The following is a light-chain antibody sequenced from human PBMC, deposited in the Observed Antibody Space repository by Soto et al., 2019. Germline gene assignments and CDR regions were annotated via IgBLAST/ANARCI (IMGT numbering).Light chain of an antibody. CDR3: QQYGSSGT. J-gene: IGKJ1*01. V-gene: IGKV3-20*01. CDR1: QSVSSY. CDR2: DAS. Sequence: EIVLTQSPATLSLSPGERATFSCRASQSVSSYLAWYQQKPGQAPRLLIYDASNRATGIPDRFSGSGSGTDFTLTISRLEPEDFAVYYCQQYGSSGTFGQGTKVDIK.